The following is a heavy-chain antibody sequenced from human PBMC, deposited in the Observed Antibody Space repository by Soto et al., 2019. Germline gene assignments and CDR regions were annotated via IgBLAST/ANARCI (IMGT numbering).Heavy chain of an antibody. CDR3: TRGPRPISTGTGAY. Sequence: GGSLRLSCAASGFIFKMYWMHWVRQSPGKGPVWISRIYNDGTYSDYADSVRGRFTISRDNVNDTLYLQMNNLRAEDSGLYYCTRGPRPISTGTGAYWGQGTKVTVYS. V-gene: IGHV3-74*01. CDR1: GFIFKMYW. CDR2: IYNDGTYS. J-gene: IGHJ4*02. D-gene: IGHD3-10*01.